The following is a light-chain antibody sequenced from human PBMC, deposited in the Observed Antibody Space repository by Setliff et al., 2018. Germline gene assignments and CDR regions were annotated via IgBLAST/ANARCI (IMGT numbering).Light chain of an antibody. CDR3: ASWDDSLSGVA. Sequence: QSVLTQPPSASGTPGQRVTISCSGSSSNIGSNYVFWYQQLPETAPKLLIYRSNERPSGVPDRFSGSKSDTSASLAISGLRSEDEADYYCASWDDSLSGVAFGGGTQLT. CDR1: SSNIGSNY. CDR2: RSN. J-gene: IGLJ2*01. V-gene: IGLV1-47*01.